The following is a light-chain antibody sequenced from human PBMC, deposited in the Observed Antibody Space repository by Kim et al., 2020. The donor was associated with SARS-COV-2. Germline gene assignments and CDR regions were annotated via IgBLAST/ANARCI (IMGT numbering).Light chain of an antibody. J-gene: IGLJ2*01. CDR1: SSDVGGYNY. CDR2: DVS. CDR3: SSYTSSSTPV. V-gene: IGLV2-14*03. Sequence: KSITISCTGTSSDVGGYNYVSWYQQHPGKAPKLMIYDVSNRPSGVSNRFSGSKSGNTASLTISGLQAEDEADYYCSSYTSSSTPVFGGGTKLTVL.